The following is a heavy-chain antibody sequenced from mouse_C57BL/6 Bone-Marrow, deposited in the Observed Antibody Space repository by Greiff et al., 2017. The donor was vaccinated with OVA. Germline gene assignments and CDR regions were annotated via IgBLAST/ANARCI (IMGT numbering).Heavy chain of an antibody. CDR2: IRNKANGYTT. V-gene: IGHV7-3*01. CDR1: GFTFTDYY. D-gene: IGHD2-3*01. CDR3: ARYPRWLLRFRYFGV. J-gene: IGHJ1*03. Sequence: EVQLVESGGGLVQPGGSLSLSCAASGFTFTDYYMSWVRQPPGKALEWLGFIRNKANGYTTEYSASVKGRFTISRDNSQSILYLQMNALRAEDSATYYCARYPRWLLRFRYFGVWGTGTTVTVSS.